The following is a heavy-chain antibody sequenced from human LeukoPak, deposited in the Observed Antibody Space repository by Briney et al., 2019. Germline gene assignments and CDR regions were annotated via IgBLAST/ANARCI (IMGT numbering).Heavy chain of an antibody. CDR1: GYKFSSNW. CDR3: AREGPSVTPYY. Sequence: GGSLRLACAASGYKFSSNWMSWVRQAPGKGLEWVANIKQDGSEKYYVDSVKGRFTISRDNAKNSLYLQMNSLRAEDTAVYYCAREGPSVTPYYWGQGTLVTVSS. CDR2: IKQDGSEK. V-gene: IGHV3-7*01. D-gene: IGHD4-17*01. J-gene: IGHJ4*02.